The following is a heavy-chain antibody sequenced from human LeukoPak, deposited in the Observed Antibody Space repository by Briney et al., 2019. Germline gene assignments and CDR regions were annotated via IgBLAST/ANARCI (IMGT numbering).Heavy chain of an antibody. CDR1: GGTFSSYA. Sequence: SVKVSCKASGGTFSSYAISWVRQAPGQGLEWMRGIIPIFGTANYAQKFQGRVTITTDESTSTAYMELSSLRSEDTAVYYCAREYGSGWPDFDYWGQGTLVTVSS. J-gene: IGHJ4*02. CDR3: AREYGSGWPDFDY. CDR2: IIPIFGTA. V-gene: IGHV1-69*05. D-gene: IGHD6-19*01.